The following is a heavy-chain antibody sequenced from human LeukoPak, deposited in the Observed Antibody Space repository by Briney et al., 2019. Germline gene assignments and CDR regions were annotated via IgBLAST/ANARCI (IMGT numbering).Heavy chain of an antibody. CDR2: MKEDGTEK. CDR3: AKTYKRPTYYDFWSGYSSDPSDY. CDR1: GFTFSWST. Sequence: GGSLRLSRVVSGFTFSWSTMTWVRQAPGKGPEWVAKMKEDGTEKHYVDSVKGRFTISRDNAKNSLYLQMNSLRVEDTAVYYCAKTYKRPTYYDFWSGYSSDPSDYWGQGTLVTVSS. D-gene: IGHD3-3*01. J-gene: IGHJ4*02. V-gene: IGHV3-7*01.